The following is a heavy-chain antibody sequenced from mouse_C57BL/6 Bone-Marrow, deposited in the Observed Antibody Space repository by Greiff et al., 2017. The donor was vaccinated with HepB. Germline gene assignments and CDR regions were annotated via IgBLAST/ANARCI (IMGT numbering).Heavy chain of an antibody. J-gene: IGHJ1*03. V-gene: IGHV1-15*01. CDR1: GYTFTDYE. CDR3: TGIYDGYYEGWYFDV. Sequence: VQLQQSGAELVRPGASVTLSCKASGYTFTDYEMHWVKQTPVHGLEWIGAIDPETGGTAYNQKFKGKAILTADKSSSTAYMELRSLTSEDSAVYYCTGIYDGYYEGWYFDVWGTGTTVTVSS. CDR2: IDPETGGT. D-gene: IGHD2-3*01.